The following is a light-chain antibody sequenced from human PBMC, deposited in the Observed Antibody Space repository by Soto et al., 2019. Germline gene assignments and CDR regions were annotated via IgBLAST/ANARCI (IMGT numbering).Light chain of an antibody. CDR2: EVN. CDR1: SSDVGGYNY. V-gene: IGLV2-8*01. Sequence: QSVLTQPPSASGSPGQSVAISCTGTSSDVGGYNYVSWYQQHPGKAPKLMIYEVNKRPSGVPDRFSGSKSGSTASLTVSGLQAEDEANYYCSSYTGTNVIFGGGTKLTVL. J-gene: IGLJ2*01. CDR3: SSYTGTNVI.